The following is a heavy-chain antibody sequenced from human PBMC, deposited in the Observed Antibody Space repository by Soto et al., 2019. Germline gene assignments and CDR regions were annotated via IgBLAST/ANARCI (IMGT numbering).Heavy chain of an antibody. CDR2: IYNSGNT. J-gene: IGHJ5*02. Sequence: PSETLSLTCTVSGGSVSSDSDYWSWIRQPPGKGLEWIGYIYNSGNTNYNPSLKSRVAMSVDTSKNQFSLKLNSVTAADTAVYYCTRDLGWYKNWFDPWGQGTLVTVSS. D-gene: IGHD6-19*01. V-gene: IGHV4-61*01. CDR3: TRDLGWYKNWFDP. CDR1: GGSVSSDSDY.